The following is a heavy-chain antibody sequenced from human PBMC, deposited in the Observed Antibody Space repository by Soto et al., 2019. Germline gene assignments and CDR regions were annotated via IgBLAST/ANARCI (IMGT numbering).Heavy chain of an antibody. Sequence: QAQLQESGPGLVKPSETLSLTCTVSVGSISSYYWSWIRQPPGKGLEWIGYIYYSGSTNYNPSLKSRVTISVDTSKNQFSLKLSSVTAADTAVYYCARRYGGNFDYWGQGTLVTVSS. V-gene: IGHV4-59*01. CDR1: VGSISSYY. J-gene: IGHJ4*02. CDR2: IYYSGST. CDR3: ARRYGGNFDY. D-gene: IGHD3-16*01.